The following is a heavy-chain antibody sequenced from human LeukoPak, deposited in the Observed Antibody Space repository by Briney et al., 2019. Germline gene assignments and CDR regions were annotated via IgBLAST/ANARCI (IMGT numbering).Heavy chain of an antibody. CDR2: ISYDGSIN. V-gene: IGHV3-30*03. J-gene: IGHJ4*02. Sequence: PGGSLRLSCAASGFTFSSYGMSWVRQAPGKGLEWVALISYDGSINDYADSVEGRFTISRDNSKNTLCLQMNSLRADDTAMYYCARGSYSSSWKTFDYWGQGTLVTVSS. CDR1: GFTFSSYG. CDR3: ARGSYSSSWKTFDY. D-gene: IGHD6-13*01.